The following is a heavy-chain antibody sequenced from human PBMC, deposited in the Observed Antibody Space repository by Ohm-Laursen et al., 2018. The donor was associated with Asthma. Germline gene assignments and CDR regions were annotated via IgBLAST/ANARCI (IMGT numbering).Heavy chain of an antibody. V-gene: IGHV4-61*01. CDR1: GASVGDSTWS. D-gene: IGHD3-9*01. Sequence: SDTLSPTCAVSGASVGDSTWSWSWIRQPPGSELKFIAYMSYRGGINYNPSLQSRVTLSIDTSKNEVSLRLISVTAADTALYFCARLDWVQSMFDTWGQGNLVTVSS. CDR2: MSYRGGI. J-gene: IGHJ5*02. CDR3: ARLDWVQSMFDT.